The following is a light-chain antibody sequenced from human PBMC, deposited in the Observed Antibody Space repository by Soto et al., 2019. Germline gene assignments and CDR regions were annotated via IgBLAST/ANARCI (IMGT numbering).Light chain of an antibody. J-gene: IGKJ1*01. V-gene: IGKV3-20*01. CDR3: QQYCSSPWS. Sequence: EIVLTQSPGTLSLSPRERATLSCRASQSVSSSYLAWYQQKPGQAPRLLIYGASSRATVIPDRFSGSGSGTDFTLTISRLEPEDFAVYYCQQYCSSPWSFGQGTKVEIK. CDR2: GAS. CDR1: QSVSSSY.